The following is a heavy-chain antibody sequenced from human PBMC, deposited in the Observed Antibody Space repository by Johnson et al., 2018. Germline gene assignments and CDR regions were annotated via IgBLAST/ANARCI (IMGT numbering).Heavy chain of an antibody. V-gene: IGHV3-9*01. CDR3: AKDSLNSGLGAINI. CDR2: ITWNSGTI. Sequence: EVQLGETGGGLVQPGRSLRLSCVASRFTFADLAMHWVRQAPGKGLEWVSGITWNSGTINYADSVKGRFTISRDNTKNSLYLQMNNLRTEDTALYYCAKDSLNSGLGAINIWGRGTMGTVSS. J-gene: IGHJ3*02. D-gene: IGHD6-19*01. CDR1: RFTFADLA.